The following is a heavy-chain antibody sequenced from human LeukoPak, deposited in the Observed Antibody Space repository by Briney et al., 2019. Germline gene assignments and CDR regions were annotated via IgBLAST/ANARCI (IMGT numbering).Heavy chain of an antibody. J-gene: IGHJ4*02. V-gene: IGHV1-2*02. CDR2: INPNSGGT. D-gene: IGHD3-22*01. Sequence: ASVKVSCKASGYTFTGYYMHWVRQAPGQGLEWMGWINPNSGGTNYAQKFQGRVTMTRDTSISTAYMELSRLRSDDTAVYYCARSSLYDSSGYSLDYWGQGTLVTVSS. CDR3: ARSSLYDSSGYSLDY. CDR1: GYTFTGYY.